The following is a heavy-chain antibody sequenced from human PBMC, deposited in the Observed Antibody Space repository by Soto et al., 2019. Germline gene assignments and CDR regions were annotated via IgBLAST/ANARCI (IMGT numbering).Heavy chain of an antibody. CDR3: XRWGTTGGLDV. CDR2: TSYDGSNN. D-gene: IGHD3-16*01. CDR1: GFTFRSYV. J-gene: IGHJ4*02. V-gene: IGHV3-33*05. Sequence: QVQLVESGGGVVQPGTSLRLSCVGSGFTFRSYVIHWVRQAPGKGLEWVALTSYDGSNNFYGDSVKGRFTISRDNSRNTVELQMDSXXXEXXXLXYCXRWGTTGGLDVWGQGTLVSVSS.